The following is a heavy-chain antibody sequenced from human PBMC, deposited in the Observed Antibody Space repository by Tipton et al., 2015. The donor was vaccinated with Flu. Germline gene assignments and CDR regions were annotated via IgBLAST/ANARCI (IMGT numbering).Heavy chain of an antibody. V-gene: IGHV4-30-2*01. CDR1: GGFISSGDHS. Sequence: TLSLTCAVSGGFISSGDHSWRWIRQAPGKGLEWIGNIYHGGNTYYNPSLKSRVTMSVDTSNNQFSLKVFSVTAADTAVYYCARRDYNSYVSDPKSRFDPWGQGILVTVSS. J-gene: IGHJ5*02. D-gene: IGHD4-11*01. CDR2: IYHGGNT. CDR3: ARRDYNSYVSDPKSRFDP.